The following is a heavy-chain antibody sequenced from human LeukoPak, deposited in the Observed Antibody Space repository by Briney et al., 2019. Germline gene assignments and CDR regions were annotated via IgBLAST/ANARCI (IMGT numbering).Heavy chain of an antibody. CDR2: INLNSGGT. D-gene: IGHD5-18*01. V-gene: IGHV1-2*02. J-gene: IGHJ4*02. Sequence: ASVKVSCKASGYTFTGYYMHWVRQAPGQGLEWMGWINLNSGGTNYAQKFQGRVTMTRDTSISTAYMELSRLRSDDTAVYYCTRDRRAMDPFDYWGQGTLVTVSS. CDR3: TRDRRAMDPFDY. CDR1: GYTFTGYY.